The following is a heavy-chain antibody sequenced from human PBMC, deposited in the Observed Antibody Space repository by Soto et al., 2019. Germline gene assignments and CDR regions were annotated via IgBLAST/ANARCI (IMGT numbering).Heavy chain of an antibody. CDR2: ISSSSSYT. J-gene: IGHJ4*02. CDR1: GFTFSDYY. CDR3: ATTGRGPAAHVC. V-gene: IGHV3-11*05. Sequence: QVQLVESGGGLVKPGGSLRLSCAASGFTFSDYYMSWISQAPGKGLEWVSYISSSSSYTNYADSVKGRFTISRDNAKNSLYLQMNSLRAEDTAVYYCATTGRGPAAHVCWGQGTLVTVSS. D-gene: IGHD2-2*01.